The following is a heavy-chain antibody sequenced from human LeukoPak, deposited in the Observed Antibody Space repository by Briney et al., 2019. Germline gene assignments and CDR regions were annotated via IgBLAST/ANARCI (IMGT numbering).Heavy chain of an antibody. V-gene: IGHV1-3*01. CDR3: ARFVEGVATEFDY. D-gene: IGHD5-12*01. Sequence: GASVKVSCKASGYTFTSYAMHWVRQAPRQRLEWMGWINAGNGNTKYSQKFQGRVTITRDTSASTAYMELSSLRSEDTAVYYCARFVEGVATEFDYWGQGTLVTVSS. CDR2: INAGNGNT. J-gene: IGHJ4*02. CDR1: GYTFTSYA.